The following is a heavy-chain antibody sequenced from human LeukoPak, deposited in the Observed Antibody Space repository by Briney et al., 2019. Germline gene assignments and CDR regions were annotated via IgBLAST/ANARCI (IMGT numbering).Heavy chain of an antibody. V-gene: IGHV3-21*01. D-gene: IGHD3-22*01. CDR1: GFTFSSYS. Sequence: VGSLRLSCAASGFTFSSYSMNWVRQAPGKGLEWVSSISSSSSYIYYADSVKGRFTISRDNAKNTLYLQMNSLRAEDTAVYYCARGSDYYDSSAEFDYWGQGTLVTVSS. J-gene: IGHJ4*02. CDR2: ISSSSSYI. CDR3: ARGSDYYDSSAEFDY.